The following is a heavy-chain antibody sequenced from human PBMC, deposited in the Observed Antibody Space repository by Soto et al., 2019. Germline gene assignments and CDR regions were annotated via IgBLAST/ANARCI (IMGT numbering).Heavy chain of an antibody. CDR1: GFTFSSYA. J-gene: IGHJ5*02. CDR3: AKDRRTIAAAGPVGGWFDP. Sequence: EVQLLESGGGLVQPGGSLRLSCAASGFTFSSYAMSWVRQAPGKGLEWVSAISGSGGSTYYADSVKGRFTISRDNSKNTLYLQMNSLRAEDTAVYYCAKDRRTIAAAGPVGGWFDPWGQGTLVTVSS. V-gene: IGHV3-23*01. CDR2: ISGSGGST. D-gene: IGHD6-13*01.